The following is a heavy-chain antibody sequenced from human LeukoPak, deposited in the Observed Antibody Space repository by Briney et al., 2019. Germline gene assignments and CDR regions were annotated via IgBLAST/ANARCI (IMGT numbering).Heavy chain of an antibody. CDR3: ARDPSSSAFDY. CDR1: GGSISSYY. Sequence: SETLSLTCTVSGGSISSYYWSWIRQPAGKGLEWIGYIYYSGSTNYNPSLKSRVTISVDTSKNQFSLKLSSVTAADTAVYYCARDPSSSAFDYWGQGTLVTVSS. D-gene: IGHD6-6*01. J-gene: IGHJ4*02. V-gene: IGHV4-59*01. CDR2: IYYSGST.